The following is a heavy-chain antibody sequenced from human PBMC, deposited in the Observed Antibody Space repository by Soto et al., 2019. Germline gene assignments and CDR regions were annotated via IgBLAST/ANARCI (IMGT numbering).Heavy chain of an antibody. Sequence: PSETLSLTCTVSGGSISSYYWSWIRQPPGKGLEWIEYIYYSGSTNYNPSLKSRVTISVDTSKNQFSLKLSSVTAADTAVYYCARSFPPHYYDSSGSTTLWGQGTLVTVSS. CDR2: IYYSGST. V-gene: IGHV4-59*01. CDR3: ARSFPPHYYDSSGSTTL. CDR1: GGSISSYY. D-gene: IGHD3-22*01. J-gene: IGHJ4*02.